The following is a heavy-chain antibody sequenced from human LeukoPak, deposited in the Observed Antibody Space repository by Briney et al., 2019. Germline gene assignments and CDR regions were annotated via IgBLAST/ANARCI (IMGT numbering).Heavy chain of an antibody. J-gene: IGHJ4*02. Sequence: ASVKASCKASGYTFTGYYMHWVRQAPGQGLEWMGWINPNSGGTNYAQKFQGRVTMTRDTSISTAYMELSRLRSDDTAVYYCAREKPTSSDYYDSSAQLDYWGQGTLVTVPS. D-gene: IGHD3-22*01. V-gene: IGHV1-2*02. CDR3: AREKPTSSDYYDSSAQLDY. CDR1: GYTFTGYY. CDR2: INPNSGGT.